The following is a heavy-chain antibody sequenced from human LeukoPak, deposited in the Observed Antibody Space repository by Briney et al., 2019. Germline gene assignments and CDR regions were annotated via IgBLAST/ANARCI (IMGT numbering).Heavy chain of an antibody. J-gene: IGHJ4*02. Sequence: PSGTLSLTCTVSGGSISSSSYYWGWIRQRPGKGLEWVVSIFYSGSTFYNPSLKSRVTMSVDTSKNQFSLRLRSVTAADTAVYYCARTPIPHYSSGWYTSYYFDYWGQGTLVTVSS. V-gene: IGHV4-39*01. CDR3: ARTPIPHYSSGWYTSYYFDY. D-gene: IGHD6-19*01. CDR1: GGSISSSSYY. CDR2: IFYSGST.